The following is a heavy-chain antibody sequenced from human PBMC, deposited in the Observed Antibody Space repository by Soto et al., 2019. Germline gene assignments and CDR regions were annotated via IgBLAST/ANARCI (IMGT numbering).Heavy chain of an antibody. CDR3: GRAHRDLQQLVHYYYSMDV. J-gene: IGHJ6*02. CDR1: GFGFRNYD. D-gene: IGHD6-13*01. Sequence: GGSLRLSCAASGFGFRNYDMTWVRQAPGKGLEGVSSITTNGGTTYYADSVKGRFTTSRDNSKNTLYLQMNSLRAEDTAVYYCGRAHRDLQQLVHYYYSMDVWGQGTTVTVS. CDR2: ITTNGGTT. V-gene: IGHV3-23*01.